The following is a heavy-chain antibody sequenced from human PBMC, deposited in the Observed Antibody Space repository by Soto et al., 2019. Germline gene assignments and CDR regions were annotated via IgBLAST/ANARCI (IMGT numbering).Heavy chain of an antibody. Sequence: ASVTVSCKASGYTFTSYGIRWVRQAPGQGLEWMGWINPNSGGTNYAQKFQGWVTMTRDTSISTAYMELSRLRSDDTAVYYCARVKDVGIVGATTGGFDPWGQGTLVTVSS. J-gene: IGHJ5*02. CDR1: GYTFTSYG. D-gene: IGHD1-26*01. CDR3: ARVKDVGIVGATTGGFDP. V-gene: IGHV1-2*04. CDR2: INPNSGGT.